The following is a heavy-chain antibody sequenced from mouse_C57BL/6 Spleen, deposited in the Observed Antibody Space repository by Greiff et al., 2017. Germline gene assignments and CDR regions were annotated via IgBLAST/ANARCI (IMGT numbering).Heavy chain of an antibody. CDR3: ARGCGKAGFAY. Sequence: QVQLQQSGAELAKPGASVKLSCKASGYTFTGYWMHWVKQRSGQGLEWIGYINPSSGYIKYNQKFKDKATLTADKSSSTVYMKLSRLTYVGSAVDYCARGCGKAGFAYWGQGTLVTVSA. D-gene: IGHD1-1*02. CDR1: GYTFTGYW. CDR2: INPSSGYI. V-gene: IGHV1-7*01. J-gene: IGHJ3*01.